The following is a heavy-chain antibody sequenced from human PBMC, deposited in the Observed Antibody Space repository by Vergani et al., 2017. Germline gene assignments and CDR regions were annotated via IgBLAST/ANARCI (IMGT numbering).Heavy chain of an antibody. D-gene: IGHD3-9*01. V-gene: IGHV1-46*03. Sequence: QVQLVESGGGVVQPGGSLRLSCIASGFTFRIYGIHWVRQAPEQGLEWVGVISPDGFSTFYAQKFQGRVTITRDTSTSTVYVEVTSLRSDDTAVYYCAREPPLTGFFDYWGQGTLVTVSS. J-gene: IGHJ4*02. CDR3: AREPPLTGFFDY. CDR2: ISPDGFST. CDR1: GFTFRIYG.